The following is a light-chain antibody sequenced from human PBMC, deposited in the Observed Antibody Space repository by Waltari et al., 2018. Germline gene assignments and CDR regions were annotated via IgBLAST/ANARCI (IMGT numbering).Light chain of an antibody. Sequence: EVVMTQSPATLSLSPGERATLSCRASQSIGRSLALYQQKPGQAPSLLITGAFTRATGVPGRFSGSGSGSGTEFTLTIGSLQSEDSAIYYCQQYSNWPMYTCGQGTKLAIK. V-gene: IGKV3-15*01. CDR3: QQYSNWPMYT. J-gene: IGKJ2*01. CDR1: QSIGRS. CDR2: GAF.